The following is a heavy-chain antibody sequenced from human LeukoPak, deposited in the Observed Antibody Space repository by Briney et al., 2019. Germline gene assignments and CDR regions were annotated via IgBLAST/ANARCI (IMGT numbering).Heavy chain of an antibody. CDR2: IFSSGTT. J-gene: IGHJ4*02. Sequence: SETLSLTCTVSGGSVSSAIYYWSWIRQPPGKGLEWIGYIFSSGTTNYNPSLKSRVTMSVDTSKNQFSLKMSSVTAADTAVYFCARGRDEYKIGNWGQGTLVTVSP. CDR1: GGSVSSAIYY. D-gene: IGHD5-24*01. CDR3: ARGRDEYKIGN. V-gene: IGHV4-61*01.